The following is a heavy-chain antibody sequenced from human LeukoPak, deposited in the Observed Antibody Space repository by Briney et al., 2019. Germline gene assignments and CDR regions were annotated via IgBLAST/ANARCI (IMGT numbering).Heavy chain of an antibody. CDR3: ATYTHWVAGDV. CDR2: MNQDGSEK. V-gene: IGHV3-7*01. D-gene: IGHD3-16*01. Sequence: GGSLRLSCVGSGFTFSDSWMSWVRQAPGKGLEWVANMNQDGSEKAYADSVKGRFTISRDNVRNSLYLQMGSLRAEDTAVYYCATYTHWVAGDVWGQGTTVTVSS. J-gene: IGHJ6*02. CDR1: GFTFSDSW.